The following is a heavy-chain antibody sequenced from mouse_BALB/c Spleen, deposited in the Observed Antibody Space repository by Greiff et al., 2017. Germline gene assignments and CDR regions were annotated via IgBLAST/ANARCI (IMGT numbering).Heavy chain of an antibody. V-gene: IGHV5-17*02. CDR2: ISSGSSTI. CDR3: ARRERGFAY. CDR1: GFTFSSFG. Sequence: EVKLVESGGGLVQPGGSRKLSCAASGFTFSSFGMHWVRQAPEKGLEWVAYISSGSSTIYYADTVKGRFTISRDNPKNTLFLQMTSLRSEDTAMYYCARRERGFAYWGQGTLVTVSA. J-gene: IGHJ3*01.